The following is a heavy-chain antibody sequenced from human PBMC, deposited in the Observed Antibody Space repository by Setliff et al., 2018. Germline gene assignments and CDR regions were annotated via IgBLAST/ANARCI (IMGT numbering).Heavy chain of an antibody. J-gene: IGHJ4*02. CDR3: AKDLTRSGIDTAMVDY. D-gene: IGHD5-18*01. V-gene: IGHV3-23*01. CDR1: GFTFSSYA. Sequence: GGSLRLSCAASGFTFSSYAMSWVRQAPGKGLEWVSAISGSGGSTYDADSVKGRFTISRDNSKNTRYLQMNSLRAEDTAVYYCAKDLTRSGIDTAMVDYWGQGTLVTVSS. CDR2: ISGSGGST.